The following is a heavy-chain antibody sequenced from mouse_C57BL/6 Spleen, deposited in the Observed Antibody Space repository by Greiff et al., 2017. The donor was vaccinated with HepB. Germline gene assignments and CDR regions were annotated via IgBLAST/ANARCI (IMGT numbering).Heavy chain of an antibody. J-gene: IGHJ2*01. CDR1: GYTFTEYT. Sequence: QVHVKQSGAELVKPGASVKLSCKASGYTFTEYTIHWVKQRSGQGLEWIGWFYPGSGSIKYNEKFKDKATLTADKSSSTVYMELSRLTSDNSAVYFCARHEYYYGSSFYYFDYWGQGTTLTVSS. D-gene: IGHD1-1*01. V-gene: IGHV1-62-2*01. CDR3: ARHEYYYGSSFYYFDY. CDR2: FYPGSGSI.